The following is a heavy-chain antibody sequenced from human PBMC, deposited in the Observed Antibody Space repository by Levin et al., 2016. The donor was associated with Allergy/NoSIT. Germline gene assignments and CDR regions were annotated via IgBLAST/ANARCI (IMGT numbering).Heavy chain of an antibody. CDR1: GFTFSSYA. D-gene: IGHD6-19*01. CDR3: ARSSGWYYFDY. V-gene: IGHV3-30-3*01. J-gene: IGHJ4*02. CDR2: ISYDGSNK. Sequence: SLKISCAASGFTFSSYAMHWVRQAPGKGLEWVAVISYDGSNKYYADSVKGRFTISRDNSKNTLYLQMNSLRAEDTAVYYCARSSGWYYFDYWGQGTLVTVSS.